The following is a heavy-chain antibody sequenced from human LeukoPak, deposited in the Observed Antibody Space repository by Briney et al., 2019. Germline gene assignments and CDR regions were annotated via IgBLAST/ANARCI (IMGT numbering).Heavy chain of an antibody. D-gene: IGHD3-3*01. CDR3: ARDSGNYWSGYYAFDP. J-gene: IGHJ5*02. CDR1: GGTFSSYG. V-gene: IGHV1-69*05. Sequence: SVKVSCKASGGTFSSYGVSWVRQAPGQGLEWMGGIIPIFGTANYAQKFQGRVTITTDESTSTAYMELSSLRSEDRAVYYCARDSGNYWSGYYAFDPWGQGTLVTVSS. CDR2: IIPIFGTA.